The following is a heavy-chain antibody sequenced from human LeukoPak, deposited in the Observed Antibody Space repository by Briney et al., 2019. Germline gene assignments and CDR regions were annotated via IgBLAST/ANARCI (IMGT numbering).Heavy chain of an antibody. CDR3: ARQGPSGTPPV. Sequence: SETLSLTCAVYGGSFSGYYWSWIRQPPGKGLEWIGEINHSGSTNYNPSLKSRVTLSVDTSKNQFSLKLSSVTAADTALYYCARQGPSGTPPVWGQGMLVTVSS. V-gene: IGHV4-34*01. J-gene: IGHJ4*02. CDR1: GGSFSGYY. CDR2: INHSGST. D-gene: IGHD3-10*01.